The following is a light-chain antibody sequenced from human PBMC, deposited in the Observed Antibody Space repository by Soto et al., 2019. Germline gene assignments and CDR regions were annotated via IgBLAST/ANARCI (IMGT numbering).Light chain of an antibody. V-gene: IGLV2-14*01. Sequence: QSVLTQPASVSGSPGQSITISCSGTSSNVGGYNYVSWYQQHPGKAPQLMIYDVSNRPSGVSNRFSGSKSGNTASLTISGLQAEDEADYYCYSYTTSSTYVFGTGTKVTVL. J-gene: IGLJ1*01. CDR1: SSNVGGYNY. CDR2: DVS. CDR3: YSYTTSSTYV.